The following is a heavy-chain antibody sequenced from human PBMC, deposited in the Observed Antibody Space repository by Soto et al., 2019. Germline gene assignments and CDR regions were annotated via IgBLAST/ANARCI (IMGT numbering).Heavy chain of an antibody. Sequence: VQLVESGGGLVQPGGSLRLSCVASGSTFSDQYMDWVRQAPGKGLEWIGRIANKVNGYTTEYAPSVKGRFSISRDDLESSLYLQMSYLKTEDTAKYSCTRGYSGVSIYAFDIWGQGTGVTVSS. J-gene: IGHJ3*02. CDR3: TRGYSGVSIYAFDI. CDR2: IANKVNGYTT. D-gene: IGHD6-19*01. CDR1: GSTFSDQY. V-gene: IGHV3-72*01.